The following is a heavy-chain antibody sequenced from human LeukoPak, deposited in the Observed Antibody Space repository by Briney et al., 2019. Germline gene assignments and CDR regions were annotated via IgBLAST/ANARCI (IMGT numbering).Heavy chain of an antibody. D-gene: IGHD3-22*01. CDR3: ARGQGHYYDSSGYYYYYMDV. CDR1: GYSISSGYY. CDR2: IYHSGST. Sequence: SETLSLTCAVSGYSISSGYYWGWIRQPPGKGLEWIGSIYHSGSTYYNPSLKSRVTISVDTSKNQFSLKLSSVTAADTPVYYCARGQGHYYDSSGYYYYYMDVWGRGTTVTVSS. V-gene: IGHV4-38-2*01. J-gene: IGHJ6*03.